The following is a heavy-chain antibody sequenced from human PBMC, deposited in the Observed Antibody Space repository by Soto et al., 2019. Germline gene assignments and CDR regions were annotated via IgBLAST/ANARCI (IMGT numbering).Heavy chain of an antibody. CDR1: GGSISSSGYY. J-gene: IGHJ5*02. CDR3: ARAAYADDGRLNWFDP. CDR2: IYYSGGT. Sequence: QVQLQESGPGLVKPSQTLSLTCTVSGGSISSSGYYWSWIRQHPEKGLEWIGNIYYSGGTYYNPSLKSRLTISIDTSNNQFSLKLSSVTAADTAIYYRARAAYADDGRLNWFDPWGQGTLVTVSS. D-gene: IGHD1-26*01. V-gene: IGHV4-31*03.